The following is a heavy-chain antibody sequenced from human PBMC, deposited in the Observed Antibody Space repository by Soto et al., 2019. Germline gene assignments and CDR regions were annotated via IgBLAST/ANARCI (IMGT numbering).Heavy chain of an antibody. CDR2: IIPIFGTA. Sequence: SVKVSCKASGGTFSSYAISWVRQAPGQGIEWMGGIIPIFGTANYAQKFQGRVTITADESTSTAYMELSSLRSEDTAVYYCASEMATITPAPDALDIWGQGTMVTV. J-gene: IGHJ3*02. CDR1: GGTFSSYA. D-gene: IGHD4-4*01. CDR3: ASEMATITPAPDALDI. V-gene: IGHV1-69*13.